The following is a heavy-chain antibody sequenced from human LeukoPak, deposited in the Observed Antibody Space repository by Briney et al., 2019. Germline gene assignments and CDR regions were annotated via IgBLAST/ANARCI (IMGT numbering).Heavy chain of an antibody. CDR1: GFIVSTKY. Sequence: GGSLRLSCAASGFIVSTKYMSWFRQAPGKGLEWVSLTYNDGTTYYADSVKGRFTISRDNSKNTLYLQMNSLRAEDTAVYYCARDYDTTSGSLGDYWGQGTLVTVSS. CDR2: TYNDGTT. D-gene: IGHD3-10*01. V-gene: IGHV3-53*01. J-gene: IGHJ4*02. CDR3: ARDYDTTSGSLGDY.